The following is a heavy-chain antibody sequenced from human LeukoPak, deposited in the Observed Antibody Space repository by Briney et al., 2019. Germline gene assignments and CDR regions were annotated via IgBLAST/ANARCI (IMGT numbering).Heavy chain of an antibody. CDR3: ARTSGYSYGYGFDY. CDR1: GGSISSYY. CDR2: IYYSGST. Sequence: KASETLSLTCTVSGGSISSYYWSWIRQPPGKGLEWLGYIYYSGSTNYNPSLKSRVTISVDTSKNQFSLKLSSVTAADTAVYYCARTSGYSYGYGFDYWGQGTLVTVSS. D-gene: IGHD5-18*01. J-gene: IGHJ4*02. V-gene: IGHV4-59*01.